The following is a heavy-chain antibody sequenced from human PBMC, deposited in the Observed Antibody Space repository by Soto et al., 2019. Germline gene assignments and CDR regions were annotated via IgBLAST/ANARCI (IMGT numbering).Heavy chain of an antibody. D-gene: IGHD3-16*02. Sequence: QVQLQQWGAGLLKPPETLSLTCAVYGESFPDYYWSWIRQPPGKGLEWIGEINHSGSTNYNPSLKSRVTISVDTPKSQCSLKLTSVTAADTVVYYCARGGGGYDYLWGSYRPFDFWGQGTPVTASS. CDR1: GESFPDYY. CDR2: INHSGST. V-gene: IGHV4-34*01. CDR3: ARGGGGYDYLWGSYRPFDF. J-gene: IGHJ4*02.